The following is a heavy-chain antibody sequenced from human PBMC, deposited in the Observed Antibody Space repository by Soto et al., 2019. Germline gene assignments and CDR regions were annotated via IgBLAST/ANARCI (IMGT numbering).Heavy chain of an antibody. Sequence: RASVKVSCKASGYTFTKYAMHWVRQAPGQRLEWMGWINTGNGNTKYSQKFQGRVTITRDTSASTAYMELSSLRSEDTAVYYCARAGDDCSTTNCYLIDYWGQGTLVTVSS. V-gene: IGHV1-3*04. J-gene: IGHJ4*02. CDR2: INTGNGNT. CDR1: GYTFTKYA. CDR3: ARAGDDCSTTNCYLIDY. D-gene: IGHD2-2*01.